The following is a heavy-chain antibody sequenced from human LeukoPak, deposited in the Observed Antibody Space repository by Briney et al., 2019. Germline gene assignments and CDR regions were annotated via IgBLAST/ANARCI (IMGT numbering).Heavy chain of an antibody. V-gene: IGHV4-59*01. J-gene: IGHJ4*02. CDR3: ARGAYYYDSSGYRIFDY. CDR2: IYYSGST. CDR1: GGSISSYY. Sequence: PSETLSLTCTVSGGSISSYYWSWIRQPPGKGLEWIGYIYYSGSTNYNPSLKSRVTISVDTSKNQFSLKLSSVTAADTAVYYCARGAYYYDSSGYRIFDYWGQGTLVTVSS. D-gene: IGHD3-22*01.